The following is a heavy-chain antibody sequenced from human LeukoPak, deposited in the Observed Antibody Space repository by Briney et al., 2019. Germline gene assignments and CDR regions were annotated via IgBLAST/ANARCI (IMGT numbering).Heavy chain of an antibody. CDR2: IYYSGSA. V-gene: IGHV4-61*01. D-gene: IGHD6-13*01. CDR1: GYSISSGYY. CDR3: ARVTGYMVEDYFDY. Sequence: PSETLSLTCTVSGYSISSGYYWGWIRQPPGKGLEWIGYIYYSGSANYHPSLKSRVTISVDTSKNRFSLRLSSVTAADTAVYYCARVTGYMVEDYFDYWGQGTLVTVSS. J-gene: IGHJ4*02.